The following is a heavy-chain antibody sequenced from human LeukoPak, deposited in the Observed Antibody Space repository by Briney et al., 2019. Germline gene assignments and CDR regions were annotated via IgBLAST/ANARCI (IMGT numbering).Heavy chain of an antibody. CDR3: ARLIVAGTAEYFQH. CDR2: IYYSGST. D-gene: IGHD6-19*01. V-gene: IGHV4-39*01. J-gene: IGHJ1*01. CDR1: GGSISSSSYY. Sequence: SETLFLTCTVSGGSISSSSYYWGWIRQPPGKGLEWIGSIYYSGSTYYNPSLKSRVTISVDTSKNQFSLKLSSVTAADTAVYYCARLIVAGTAEYFQHWGQGTLVTVSS.